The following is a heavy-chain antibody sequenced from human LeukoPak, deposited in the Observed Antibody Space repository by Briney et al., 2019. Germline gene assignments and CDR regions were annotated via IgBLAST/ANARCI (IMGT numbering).Heavy chain of an antibody. CDR2: VYYSGTT. J-gene: IGHJ4*02. V-gene: IGHV4-39*01. CDR3: ARQGHRVFDY. CDR1: GDFINSNNYA. Sequence: PSETLSLTCTVSGDFINSNNYAWVWIRQPPWKGLEWIGTVYYSGTTYYNPSLKSRVTTSVDTSKKQFSLKLTSVTATDTAVYFCARQGHRVFDYWGQGTLVTVSS.